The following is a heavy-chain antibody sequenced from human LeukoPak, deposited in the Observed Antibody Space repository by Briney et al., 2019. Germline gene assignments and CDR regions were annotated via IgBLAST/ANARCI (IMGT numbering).Heavy chain of an antibody. CDR2: VNAVGST. CDR3: ARRVPAASGGGFDY. J-gene: IGHJ4*02. D-gene: IGHD2-2*01. V-gene: IGHV4-4*08. CDR1: GGSISSYY. Sequence: PSETLSLTCTVSGGSISSYYWSWIRQPPGKGLEWIGYVNAVGSTKYNPSLSSRLTISVDKSKNQFSLKLNSVTAADSAVYFCARRVPAASGGGFDYWGQGTRVAVSS.